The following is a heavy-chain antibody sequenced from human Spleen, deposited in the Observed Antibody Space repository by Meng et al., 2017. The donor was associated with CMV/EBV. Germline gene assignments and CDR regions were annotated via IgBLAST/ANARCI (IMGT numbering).Heavy chain of an antibody. D-gene: IGHD4-11*01. CDR1: GYTFTGYY. CDR3: ARKGDYSNSNWFDP. J-gene: IGHJ5*02. Sequence: ASVKVSCKASGYTFTGYYMHWVRQAPGQGLEWMGWINPNSGGTNYAQKFQGRVTMSADTSNNQFSLRLTSVTAADTAVYYCARKGDYSNSNWFDPWGQGTLVTVSS. V-gene: IGHV1-2*02. CDR2: INPNSGGT.